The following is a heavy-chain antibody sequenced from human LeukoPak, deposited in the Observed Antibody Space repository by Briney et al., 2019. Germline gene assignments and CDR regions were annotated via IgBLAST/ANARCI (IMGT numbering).Heavy chain of an antibody. CDR2: IIPILGIA. D-gene: IGHD1-14*01. V-gene: IGHV1-69*02. CDR1: GGTFSSYT. J-gene: IGHJ4*02. CDR3: ARVAEPGLFDY. Sequence: ASVKVSCKASGGTFSSYTISWLRQAPGQGLEWMGRIIPILGIANYAQKFQGRVTITADKSTSTAYMELSSLRSEDTAVYYCARVAEPGLFDYWGQGPLVTVSS.